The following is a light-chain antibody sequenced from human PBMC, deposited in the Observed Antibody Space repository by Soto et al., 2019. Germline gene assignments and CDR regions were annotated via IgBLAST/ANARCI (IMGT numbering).Light chain of an antibody. J-gene: IGKJ5*01. V-gene: IGKV1-5*03. Sequence: DIQMTQSPSTLSASVGDRVSINCRASQSISAWLAWYQQKPGKAPRLLIYKASTLEIGVPSGFSGSGSGTEFTLTISSLQPEDFATYYCLQDYNYPRTFGQGTRLEIK. CDR3: LQDYNYPRT. CDR1: QSISAW. CDR2: KAS.